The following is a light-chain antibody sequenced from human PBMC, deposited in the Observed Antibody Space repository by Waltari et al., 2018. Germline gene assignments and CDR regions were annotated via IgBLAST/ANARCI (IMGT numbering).Light chain of an antibody. CDR1: NWGNKC. CDR2: QDT. V-gene: IGLV3-1*01. Sequence: SYELTQSPSVSVSPGQKASITCLGYNWGNKCFFWYHLKPRQSPVLVTYQDTKRPSGIPERFSGSNSGNTATLTVSGTQAMDEADYFCQAWDSNTAWVFGGGTKLTVL. J-gene: IGLJ3*02. CDR3: QAWDSNTAWV.